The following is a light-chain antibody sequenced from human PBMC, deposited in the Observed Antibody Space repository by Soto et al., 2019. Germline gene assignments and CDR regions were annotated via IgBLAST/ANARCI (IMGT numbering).Light chain of an antibody. Sequence: QSALTQPASVSGSPGQSITISCTGTSRDAGGYNYVSWYQQHPGKAPKLMIYEVSNRPSGVSNRFSCSKSGNTASLTISGLQAEDEADYYCTSYTSSITYVFGTGTKVTVL. CDR1: SRDAGGYNY. J-gene: IGLJ1*01. V-gene: IGLV2-14*01. CDR2: EVS. CDR3: TSYTSSITYV.